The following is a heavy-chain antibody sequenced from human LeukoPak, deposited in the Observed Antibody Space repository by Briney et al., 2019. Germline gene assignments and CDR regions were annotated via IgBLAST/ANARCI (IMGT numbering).Heavy chain of an antibody. V-gene: IGHV4-34*01. J-gene: IGHJ4*02. CDR3: ARPHCSGTSCYWDY. CDR1: GGSFSGYY. CDR2: INHSGST. Sequence: SETLSLTCAVYGGSFSGYYWSWIRQPPGKGLEWIGEINHSGSTNYNPSLKSRVTISVDTSKNQFSLKLSSVTAADTAVYYCARPHCSGTSCYWDYWGQGTLVTVS. D-gene: IGHD2-2*01.